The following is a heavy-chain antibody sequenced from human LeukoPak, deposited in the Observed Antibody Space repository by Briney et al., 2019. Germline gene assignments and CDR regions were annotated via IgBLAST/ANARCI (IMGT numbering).Heavy chain of an antibody. V-gene: IGHV3-21*01. Sequence: GGSLRLSCAASGFTFSSYSMNWVRQAPGKGLEWVSSISSSSSYIYYAGSVKGRFTISRDNAKNSLYLQMNSLRAEDTAVYYCAREVDCSSTSCYALWFDPWGQGTLVTVSS. CDR1: GFTFSSYS. CDR2: ISSSSSYI. D-gene: IGHD2-2*01. CDR3: AREVDCSSTSCYALWFDP. J-gene: IGHJ5*02.